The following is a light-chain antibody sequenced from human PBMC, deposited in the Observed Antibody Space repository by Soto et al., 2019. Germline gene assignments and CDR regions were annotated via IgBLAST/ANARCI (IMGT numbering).Light chain of an antibody. J-gene: IGLJ1*01. V-gene: IGLV2-18*02. Sequence: QSVLTQPPSVSGSPGHSVAISCTGTSSEVGSYNRVSWYQQPPDSAPKLIIYDVTNRPSGVPDRFSGSKSGNAASLTISLLQVEDEADYYCSSFTTTNTYVFGSGTKVTV. CDR2: DVT. CDR3: SSFTTTNTYV. CDR1: SSEVGSYNR.